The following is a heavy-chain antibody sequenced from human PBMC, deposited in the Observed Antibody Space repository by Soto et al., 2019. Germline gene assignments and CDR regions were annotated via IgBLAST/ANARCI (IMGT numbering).Heavy chain of an antibody. J-gene: IGHJ4*02. D-gene: IGHD6-19*01. CDR1: GFIFSSDA. CDR3: ARDTRYSSGYYAS. CDR2: TSYDGTSK. Sequence: QVQLEESGGGVVQPGRSLRLSCAASGFIFSSDAMHWVRQAPGKGLEWVAVTSYDGTSKYYADSVKGRFFISRDNFKNTLYLQMNSLRPEDTAVYYCARDTRYSSGYYASWGQGTLVTVSS. V-gene: IGHV3-30-3*01.